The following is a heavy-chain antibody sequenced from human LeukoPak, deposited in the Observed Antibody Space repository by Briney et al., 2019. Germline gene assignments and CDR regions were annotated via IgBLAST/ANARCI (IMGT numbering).Heavy chain of an antibody. D-gene: IGHD3-10*01. Sequence: GGSLRLSCAVSGFTFSSHWMSWVRQAPGKGLEWVANIKQDGSEKYYVDSVKGRFTISRDNAKNTVFLQMSSLRAEDTALYYCARKSASGNYYWGQGTLVTVSS. J-gene: IGHJ4*02. CDR2: IKQDGSEK. V-gene: IGHV3-7*03. CDR1: GFTFSSHW. CDR3: ARKSASGNYY.